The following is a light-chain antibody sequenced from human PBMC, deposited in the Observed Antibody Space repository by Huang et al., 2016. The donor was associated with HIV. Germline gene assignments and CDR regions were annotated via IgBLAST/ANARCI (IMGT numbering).Light chain of an antibody. CDR1: QSLLHSDGNTY. CDR3: MQGTHWPLT. V-gene: IGKV2-30*02. CDR2: KVS. J-gene: IGKJ4*01. Sequence: DVVMTQSPLSLPVTLGQPASISCRSRQSLLHSDGNTYLIWLQQRPGHSPRRLIYKVSNRDSGVPDRFSGSGSGSDFTLRIRRVEPEDVGVYYCMQGTHWPLTFGGGTKVEIK.